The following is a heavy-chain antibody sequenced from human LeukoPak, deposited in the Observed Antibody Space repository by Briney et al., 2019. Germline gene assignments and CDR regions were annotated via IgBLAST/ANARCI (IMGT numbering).Heavy chain of an antibody. CDR2: IYYSGST. J-gene: IGHJ3*02. V-gene: IGHV4-39*07. CDR1: GGSISSSSCY. Sequence: SETLSLTCTVSGGSISSSSCYWGWIRQPPGKGLEWIGSIYYSGSTYYNPSLKSRVTISVDRSKNQFSLKLSSVTAADTAVYYCAREASPPNDAFDIWGQGTMVTVSS. CDR3: AREASPPNDAFDI.